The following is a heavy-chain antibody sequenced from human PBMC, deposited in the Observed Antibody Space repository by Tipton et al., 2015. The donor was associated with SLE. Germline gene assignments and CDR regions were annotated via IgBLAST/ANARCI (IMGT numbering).Heavy chain of an antibody. Sequence: TLSLTCAVYGGSLSGHRWSWIRQSPGRGLECIGEINDSGSNNYHPSLKSRATISIDTSKNQFSLKLTSVTAADTAVYYCARGKISWAVFVVRSYFDSWGQGTLVTVSS. CDR2: INDSGSN. D-gene: IGHD2-21*01. V-gene: IGHV4-34*01. CDR1: GGSLSGHR. J-gene: IGHJ4*02. CDR3: ARGKISWAVFVVRSYFDS.